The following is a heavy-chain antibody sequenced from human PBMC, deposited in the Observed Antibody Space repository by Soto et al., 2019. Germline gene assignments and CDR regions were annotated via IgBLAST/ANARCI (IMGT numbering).Heavy chain of an antibody. D-gene: IGHD3-22*01. CDR1: GYSFAGHW. V-gene: IGHV5-10-1*01. Sequence: HGESLKISCKGSGYSFAGHWITWVRQKPGKGLEWMGRIDPSDSQTYYSPSFRGHVTISATKSITTVFLQWSSLRASDTAMYYCARQIYDSDTGPNFQYYFDSWGQGTPVTVSS. CDR2: IDPSDSQT. J-gene: IGHJ4*02. CDR3: ARQIYDSDTGPNFQYYFDS.